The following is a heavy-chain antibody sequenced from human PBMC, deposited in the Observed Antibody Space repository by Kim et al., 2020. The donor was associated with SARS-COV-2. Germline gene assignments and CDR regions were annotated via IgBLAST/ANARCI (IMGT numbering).Heavy chain of an antibody. Sequence: GGSLRLSCVASGFSFSSYSMNWVRQAPGKGLEWVSSIRSRSSAIFYADSVKGRFTISRDDAKNSLYLQMNSLRVEDTAVYYCASHFGIDVHDSWGQGTLVTVSS. J-gene: IGHJ4*02. D-gene: IGHD1-26*01. V-gene: IGHV3-21*06. CDR2: IRSRSSAI. CDR3: ASHFGIDVHDS. CDR1: GFSFSSYS.